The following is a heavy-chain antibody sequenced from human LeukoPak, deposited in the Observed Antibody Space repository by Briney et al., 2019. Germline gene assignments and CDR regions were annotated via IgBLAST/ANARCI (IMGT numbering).Heavy chain of an antibody. CDR2: IYYSGTT. D-gene: IGHD3-16*01. Sequence: SETLSLTCTVSGGSISSYYWSWIRQPPGKGLEWIGYIYYSGTTNYNPSLKSRVTISVDTSKNQFSLKLRSVTAADTAVYYCARGGLGWFDPWGQGTLVTVSS. CDR3: ARGGLGWFDP. J-gene: IGHJ5*02. V-gene: IGHV4-59*01. CDR1: GGSISSYY.